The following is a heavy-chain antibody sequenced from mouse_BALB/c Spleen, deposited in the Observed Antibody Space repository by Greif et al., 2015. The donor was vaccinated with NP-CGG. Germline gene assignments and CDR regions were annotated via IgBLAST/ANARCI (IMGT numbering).Heavy chain of an antibody. J-gene: IGHJ4*01. V-gene: IGHV14-1*02. D-gene: IGHD2-10*02. CDR3: ARRRGYGNYAMDY. CDR2: IDPENGNT. Sequence: EVKLQESGAELVRPGALVKLSCKASGFNIKDYYMHWVKQRPEQGLEWIGWIDPENGNTIYDPKFQGKASITADTSPNTAYLQLSSLTSEDTAGYYCARRRGYGNYAMDYWGQGTSVSVSS. CDR1: GFNIKDYY.